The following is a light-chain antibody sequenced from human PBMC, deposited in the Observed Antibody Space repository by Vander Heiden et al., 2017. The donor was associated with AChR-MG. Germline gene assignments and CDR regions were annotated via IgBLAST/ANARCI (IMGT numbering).Light chain of an antibody. CDR3: QSYDSSNLWV. J-gene: IGLJ3*02. CDR1: SGSIASNY. Sequence: FMLTQPPSVSESPGKTITISCTRSSGSIASNYVQWYRQRPGSAPTTVIFEDNRRPSGGPDRVSASIDISSNSASLIISGLKTEDEADYYCQSYDSSNLWVFGGGTKVTVL. V-gene: IGLV6-57*04. CDR2: EDN.